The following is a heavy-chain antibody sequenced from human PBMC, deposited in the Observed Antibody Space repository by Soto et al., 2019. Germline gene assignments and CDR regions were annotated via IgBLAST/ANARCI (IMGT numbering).Heavy chain of an antibody. Sequence: PSETLSLTCTVSGGSISSGGYYWSWIRQHPVKGLEWIGYISYSGSTYYNPSLKSRVTISVDTSKNQFSLKLSPVTAADTAVYYCASYNRLRGWFDPWGQGTLFTVSS. CDR3: ASYNRLRGWFDP. V-gene: IGHV4-31*03. D-gene: IGHD1-20*01. CDR1: GGSISSGGYY. J-gene: IGHJ5*02. CDR2: ISYSGST.